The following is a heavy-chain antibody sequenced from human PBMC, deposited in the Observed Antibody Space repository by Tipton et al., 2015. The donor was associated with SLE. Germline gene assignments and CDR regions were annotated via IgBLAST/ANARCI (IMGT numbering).Heavy chain of an antibody. CDR1: GFTFSNYG. Sequence: SLRLSCSASGFTFSNYGMHWVRQAPGRGLEWVAVIHYDGSNEDFADSVKGRFTISRDNSRNMLYLQMNSLRTEDTALYYCAKDRVGAAIGLLDYWGQGTLVTVSS. CDR2: IHYDGSNE. J-gene: IGHJ4*02. V-gene: IGHV3-30*02. CDR3: AKDRVGAAIGLLDY. D-gene: IGHD2-2*02.